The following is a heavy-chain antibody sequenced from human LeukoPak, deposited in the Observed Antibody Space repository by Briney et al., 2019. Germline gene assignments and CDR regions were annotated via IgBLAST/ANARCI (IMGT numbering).Heavy chain of an antibody. V-gene: IGHV3-30*18. Sequence: GGSLRLSCAASGFTFSDYYMSWVRQAPGKGLEWVAGISYDGSIKDYADSVKGRFAISRDNSKNTLYLQMNRPRVEDTTVYYCAKAEGATEAVYFDYWGQGALVTVSS. CDR2: ISYDGSIK. CDR3: AKAEGATEAVYFDY. CDR1: GFTFSDYY. J-gene: IGHJ4*02. D-gene: IGHD1-26*01.